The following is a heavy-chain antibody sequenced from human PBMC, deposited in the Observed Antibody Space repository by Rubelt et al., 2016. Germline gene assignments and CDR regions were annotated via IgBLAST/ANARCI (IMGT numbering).Heavy chain of an antibody. J-gene: IGHJ4*02. Sequence: RQAPGKGLVWVSNIHSDGSRTSYADSVKGRFTISRDNSKNTLYLQMNSLRAEDTAVYYCARDGLIAVAGGGGFFDYWGQGTLVTVSS. V-gene: IGHV3-74*01. D-gene: IGHD6-19*01. CDR2: IHSDGSRT. CDR3: ARDGLIAVAGGGGFFDY.